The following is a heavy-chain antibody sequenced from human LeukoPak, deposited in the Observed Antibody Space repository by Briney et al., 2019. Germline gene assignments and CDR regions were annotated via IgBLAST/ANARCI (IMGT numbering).Heavy chain of an antibody. Sequence: GGSLRLSCAASGFTFSSYGMHWVRQAPGKGLEWVAVISYDGSNKYYADSVKGRFTISRDNAKNSLYLQMNSLRAEDTAVYYCARCASSWLDYYYMDVWGKGTTVTISS. J-gene: IGHJ6*03. CDR3: ARCASSWLDYYYMDV. D-gene: IGHD6-13*01. CDR1: GFTFSSYG. V-gene: IGHV3-30*03. CDR2: ISYDGSNK.